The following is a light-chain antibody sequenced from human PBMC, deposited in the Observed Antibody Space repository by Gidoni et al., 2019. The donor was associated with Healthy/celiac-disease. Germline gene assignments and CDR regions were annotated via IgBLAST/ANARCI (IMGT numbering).Light chain of an antibody. CDR2: EVS. Sequence: QSALTQPPSAAGSPGQSVTISFTGTSSDVGGYNYVSWYQQHPGKAPKLMIYEVSKRPSGVPDRFSGSKSGNTASLTVSGLQAEDEADYYCSTYAGSNNLGFGGGT. CDR1: SSDVGGYNY. V-gene: IGLV2-8*01. J-gene: IGLJ2*01. CDR3: STYAGSNNLG.